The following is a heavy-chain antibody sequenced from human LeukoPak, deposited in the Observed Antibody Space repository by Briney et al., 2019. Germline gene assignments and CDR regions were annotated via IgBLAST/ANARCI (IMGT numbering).Heavy chain of an antibody. J-gene: IGHJ3*02. V-gene: IGHV3-7*01. CDR2: IKQDGSEK. CDR3: AREVRITIFGVVIQGAFDI. CDR1: GFTFSSYW. Sequence: GGSLRLSCAASGFTFSSYWMSWVRQALGKGLEWVANIKQDGSEKYYVDSVKGRFTISRDNAKNSLYLQMNSLRAEDTAVYYCAREVRITIFGVVIQGAFDIWGQGTMVTVSS. D-gene: IGHD3-3*01.